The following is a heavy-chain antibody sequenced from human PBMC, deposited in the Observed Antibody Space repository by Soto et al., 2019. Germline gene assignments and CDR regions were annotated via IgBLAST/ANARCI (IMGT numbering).Heavy chain of an antibody. CDR2: INHSGST. V-gene: IGHV4-34*01. CDR1: GGSFSGYY. D-gene: IGHD4-17*01. J-gene: IGHJ4*02. Sequence: QVQLQQWGAGLLKPSETLSLTCAVYGGSFSGYYWSWIRQPPGKGLEWIGEINHSGSTNYNPSLKGRVTISVDTSKNQFSLKLSSVTAADTAVYYCARGTSIMTTVTPGAFDYWGQGTLVTVSS. CDR3: ARGTSIMTTVTPGAFDY.